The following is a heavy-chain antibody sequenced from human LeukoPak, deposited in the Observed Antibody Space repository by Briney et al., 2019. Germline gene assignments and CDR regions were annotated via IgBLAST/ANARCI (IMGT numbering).Heavy chain of an antibody. CDR3: ARFVVDYYYYYGMDV. D-gene: IGHD3-22*01. CDR1: GGSISSYY. V-gene: IGHV4-59*08. J-gene: IGHJ6*02. Sequence: SSETLSLTCTVSGGSISSYYWSWIRQPPGKGLEWIGYIYYSGSTNYNPSLKSRVTISVDTSKNQFSLKLSSVTAADTAVYYCARFVVDYYYYYGMDVWGQGTTVTVSS. CDR2: IYYSGST.